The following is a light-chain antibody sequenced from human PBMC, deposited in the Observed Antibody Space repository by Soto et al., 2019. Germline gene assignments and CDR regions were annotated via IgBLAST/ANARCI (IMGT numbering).Light chain of an antibody. J-gene: IGLJ2*01. Sequence: QSALTQPRSVSGSPGESVAISCTGTSSDVGAYNHVAWYQQYPGKAPKLMVYDVNKRPSGVPDRFSGSKSGNTASLTISGLQAEDEDDYHCCSSAGRYPVVFGGGTKLTVL. V-gene: IGLV2-11*01. CDR1: SSDVGAYNH. CDR2: DVN. CDR3: CSSAGRYPVV.